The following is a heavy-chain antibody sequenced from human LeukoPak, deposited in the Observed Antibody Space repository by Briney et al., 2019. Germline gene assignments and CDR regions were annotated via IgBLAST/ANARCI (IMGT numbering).Heavy chain of an antibody. D-gene: IGHD6-19*01. CDR2: ISSSSSYI. V-gene: IGHV3-21*01. CDR1: GFTFSSYS. CDR3: ARDFRGTVAEDY. Sequence: PGGSLRLSCAASGFTFSSYSMNWVRQAPGKGLEWVSSISSSSSYIYYADSVKGRFTISRDNAKNSLYLQMNSLRAEDTAVYYCARDFRGTVAEDYWGQGTLVTVSS. J-gene: IGHJ4*02.